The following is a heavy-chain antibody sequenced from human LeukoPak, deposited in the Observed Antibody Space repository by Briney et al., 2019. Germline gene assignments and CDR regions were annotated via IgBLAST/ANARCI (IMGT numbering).Heavy chain of an antibody. J-gene: IGHJ6*03. Sequence: SETLSLTCAVYGGSFSGYYWSWIRQPPGKGLAWIGEINHSGSTNYNPSLKSRVTISVDTSKNQFSLKLSSVTAADTAVYYCAGSDCSSTSCRYYYYYMDVWGKGTTVTVSS. V-gene: IGHV4-34*01. D-gene: IGHD2-2*01. CDR2: INHSGST. CDR3: AGSDCSSTSCRYYYYYMDV. CDR1: GGSFSGYY.